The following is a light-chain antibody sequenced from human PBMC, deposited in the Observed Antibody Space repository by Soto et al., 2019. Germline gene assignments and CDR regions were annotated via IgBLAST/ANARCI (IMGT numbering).Light chain of an antibody. V-gene: IGLV1-44*01. CDR3: AAWDASLNGPV. CDR1: SSNIGTYS. Sequence: QSALTQPPSASGTPGQRVSISCSGSSSNIGTYSVNWYQQVPGTAPKLLIYNNNQRPSGVPDRFSGSKSGTSASLTISGLQSEDEAGYYCAAWDASLNGPVFGGGTKVTVL. CDR2: NNN. J-gene: IGLJ2*01.